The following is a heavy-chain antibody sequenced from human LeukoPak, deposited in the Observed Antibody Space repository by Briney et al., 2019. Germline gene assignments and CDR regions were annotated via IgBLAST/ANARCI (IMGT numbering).Heavy chain of an antibody. CDR2: INHSGST. CDR3: ASSDCGGNPLIDY. V-gene: IGHV4-34*01. CDR1: GGSFSGYY. D-gene: IGHD4-23*01. Sequence: ASETLSLTCAVYGGSFSGYYWSWIRQPPGKGLEWIGEINHSGSTNYNPSLKSRVTISVDTSKNQFSLKLSSVTAADTAVYYCASSDCGGNPLIDYWGQGTLVTVSS. J-gene: IGHJ4*02.